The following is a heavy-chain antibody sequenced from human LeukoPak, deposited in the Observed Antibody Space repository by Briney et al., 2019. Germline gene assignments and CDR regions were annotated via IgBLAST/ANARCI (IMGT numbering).Heavy chain of an antibody. D-gene: IGHD6-19*01. J-gene: IGHJ3*01. Sequence: GGSLRLSCASSGFTFSTYGFNWVRQAPGKGLEWVAVIWDDGINKYYVESVKGRFTISRDNSKNTLYLQMNSLSAEDTAVYYCARHLGGWTRGSFDLWGQGTMVTVSS. V-gene: IGHV3-33*01. CDR2: IWDDGINK. CDR3: ARHLGGWTRGSFDL. CDR1: GFTFSTYG.